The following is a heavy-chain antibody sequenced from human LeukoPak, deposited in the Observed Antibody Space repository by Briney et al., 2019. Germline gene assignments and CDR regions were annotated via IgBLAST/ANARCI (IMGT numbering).Heavy chain of an antibody. V-gene: IGHV4-61*02. CDR1: GGSISSSSYY. CDR2: IYTSGST. J-gene: IGHJ4*02. Sequence: SSETLSLTCTVYGGSISSSSYYWSWIRQPAGRGLEWIGRIYTSGSTNYNPSLKSRVTISVDTSKNQFSLKLSSVTAADTAVYYCASPGLDYWGQGTLVTVSS. CDR3: ASPGLDY.